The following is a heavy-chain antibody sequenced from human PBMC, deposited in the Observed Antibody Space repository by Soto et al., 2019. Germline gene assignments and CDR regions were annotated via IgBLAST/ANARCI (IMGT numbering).Heavy chain of an antibody. CDR1: GASVSDGTNF. J-gene: IGHJ4*02. V-gene: IGHV4-61*01. CDR2: ISNSGVT. Sequence: SETLSLTCTVSGASVSDGTNFWNWIRQPPGWGLEWIGFISNSGVTSYNPSLKSRVTISADKSISTAYLQWSSLKASDTAMYYCARLQAAAGDNDLTFDYWGQGTLVTVSS. D-gene: IGHD6-13*01. CDR3: ARLQAAAGDNDLTFDY.